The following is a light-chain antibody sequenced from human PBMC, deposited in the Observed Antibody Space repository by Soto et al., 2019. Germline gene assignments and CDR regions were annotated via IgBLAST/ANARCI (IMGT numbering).Light chain of an antibody. J-gene: IGKJ4*01. CDR3: QQYFGSPLT. V-gene: IGKV4-1*01. CDR2: WSS. Sequence: DIVMTQSPDSLAVSLGERATINCKSSQSVLYSSNNKNYLAWYQQKPVQPPKLLIYWSSTRESGVPQRFSGSGSGTDFTLTISSLQAEDVAVYYCQQYFGSPLTFGGGTKVEIK. CDR1: QSVLYSSNNKNY.